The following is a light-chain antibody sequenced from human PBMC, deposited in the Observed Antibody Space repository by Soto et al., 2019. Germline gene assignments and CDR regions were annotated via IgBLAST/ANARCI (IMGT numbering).Light chain of an antibody. CDR3: QKYNGAPWT. Sequence: IQMTQSPSSLSASVGDRVTITCRASRGISNYLAWYQQKPGKVPKLLIYAASTLQSGVPSRFSGSGSGTDFTLTISSLQPEDVATYYCQKYNGAPWTFGQGTKVEIE. CDR1: RGISNY. J-gene: IGKJ1*01. CDR2: AAS. V-gene: IGKV1-27*01.